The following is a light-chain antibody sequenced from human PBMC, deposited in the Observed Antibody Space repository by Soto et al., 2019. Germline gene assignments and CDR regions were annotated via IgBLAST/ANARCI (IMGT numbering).Light chain of an antibody. V-gene: IGKV4-1*01. J-gene: IGKJ5*01. Sequence: DIVMTQSPDSLAVSLGERATINCKSSQSVLSSSNNMHYLAWYQQKPGQPPVLLISWASTREFGLPDRFSGSGSGTHFTLTISNLQAEDVAVYYWQQDHSAPITFGQGTRLEIK. CDR2: WAS. CDR1: QSVLSSSNNMHY. CDR3: QQDHSAPIT.